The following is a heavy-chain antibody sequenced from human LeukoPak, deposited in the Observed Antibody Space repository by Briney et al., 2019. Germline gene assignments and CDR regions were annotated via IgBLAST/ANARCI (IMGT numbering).Heavy chain of an antibody. Sequence: ASATVSCKASGYTFTSFGISWVRQAPGQGLEWMGWIGANNGNTNYAQKLQGRVTVTTDTSTSTAYMELRSLRSDDTAVYYCARINAVTTNPGSFDYWGQGTLLTVSS. CDR3: ARINAVTTNPGSFDY. CDR2: IGANNGNT. D-gene: IGHD4-17*01. V-gene: IGHV1-18*01. CDR1: GYTFTSFG. J-gene: IGHJ4*02.